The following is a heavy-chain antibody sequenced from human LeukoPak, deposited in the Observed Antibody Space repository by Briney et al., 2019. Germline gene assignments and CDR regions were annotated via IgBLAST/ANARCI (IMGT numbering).Heavy chain of an antibody. CDR1: GGSISSSSYY. D-gene: IGHD5-18*01. Sequence: SETLSLTCTVSGGSISSSSYYWGWIRQPPGKGLEWIGSIYYSGSTYYNPSLKSRFTISVDTSKNQFSLKLSSVTAADTAVYYCARDPGGYSYGFNWFDPWGQGTLVTVSS. CDR2: IYYSGST. J-gene: IGHJ5*02. V-gene: IGHV4-39*07. CDR3: ARDPGGYSYGFNWFDP.